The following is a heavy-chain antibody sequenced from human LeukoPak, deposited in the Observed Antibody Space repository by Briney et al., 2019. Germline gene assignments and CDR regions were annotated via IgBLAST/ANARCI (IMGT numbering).Heavy chain of an antibody. Sequence: PGGSLRLSCAASGFTFSNAWMSWVRQAPGKGLEWVGRIKSKTDGGTTDYAAPVKGRFTISRDDSKNTLYLQMNSLRAEDTAKYYCAGWVSALHRYFYYYGLDVWGQGTTVVVSS. D-gene: IGHD3-16*01. CDR1: GFTFSNAW. J-gene: IGHJ6*02. CDR2: IKSKTDGGTT. CDR3: AGWVSALHRYFYYYGLDV. V-gene: IGHV3-15*01.